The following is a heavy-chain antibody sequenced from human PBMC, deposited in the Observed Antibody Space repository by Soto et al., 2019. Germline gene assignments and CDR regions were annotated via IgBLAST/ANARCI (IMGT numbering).Heavy chain of an antibody. D-gene: IGHD2-15*01. CDR3: ARGGDYCSGGSCYLKNWFDP. CDR1: GGSISSGGYS. Sequence: QLQLQESGSGLVKPSQTLSLTCAVSGGSISSGGYSWSWIRQPPGKGLEWIGYIYHSGSTYYNPSLKSRVTISVDRSKNQFSLKLSSVTAADTAVYYCARGGDYCSGGSCYLKNWFDPWGQGTLVTVSS. J-gene: IGHJ5*02. CDR2: IYHSGST. V-gene: IGHV4-30-2*01.